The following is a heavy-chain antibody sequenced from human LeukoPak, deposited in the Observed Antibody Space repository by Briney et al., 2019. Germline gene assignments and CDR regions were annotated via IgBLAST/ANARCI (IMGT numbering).Heavy chain of an antibody. J-gene: IGHJ6*02. CDR2: ISYDGSNK. V-gene: IGHV3-30*18. D-gene: IGHD6-19*01. Sequence: GGSLRLSCAASGFTFSSYGMHWVRQAPGKGLEWVAVISYDGSNKYYADSVKGRFTISRDNSKNTLYLQMNSLRAEDTAVYYCAKDLASSGWHRGDYYYGMDVWGQGTTVTVSS. CDR3: AKDLASSGWHRGDYYYGMDV. CDR1: GFTFSSYG.